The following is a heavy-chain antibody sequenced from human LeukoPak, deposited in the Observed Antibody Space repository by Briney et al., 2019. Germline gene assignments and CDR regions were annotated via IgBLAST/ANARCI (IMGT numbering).Heavy chain of an antibody. CDR2: IKSKTDGERS. V-gene: IGHV3-15*01. CDR3: TTVHGAGPVNFDY. Sequence: GGSLRLSCAASGFTFSSYAMSWVRQAPGKGLEWVGRIKSKTDGERSDYAAAVKGRFIISRDDSEDTLYLQMNSLKTDDTAVYYCTTVHGAGPVNFDYWGQGSLVTVSS. J-gene: IGHJ4*02. CDR1: GFTFSSYA. D-gene: IGHD3-16*01.